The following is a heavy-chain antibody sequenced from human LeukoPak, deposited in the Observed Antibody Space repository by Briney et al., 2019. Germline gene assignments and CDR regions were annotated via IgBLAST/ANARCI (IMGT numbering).Heavy chain of an antibody. CDR1: GFSFSSFS. J-gene: IGHJ5*02. CDR2: ISSSSSYI. V-gene: IGHV3-21*01. CDR3: ARGQKYEVWGEP. D-gene: IGHD3-10*01. Sequence: PGWFLIFCGAASGFSFSSFSMNWGRQAPGKGLEGVSSISSSSSYIYYADSVKGRFTISRDNAKNSLYLQMNSLRAEDTAVYYCARGQKYEVWGEPWGQGTLVTVSS.